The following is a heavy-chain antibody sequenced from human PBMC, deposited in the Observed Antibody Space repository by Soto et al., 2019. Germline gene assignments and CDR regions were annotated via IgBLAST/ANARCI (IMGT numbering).Heavy chain of an antibody. Sequence: PSETLSLTCTVSGGSISSSSYYWGWIRQPPGKGLEWIGSIYYSGSTYYNPSLKSRVTISVDTSKNQFSLKLSSVTAADTAVYYCARPGIAVAGPRDYYYYGMDVWDQGTTVTVSS. CDR3: ARPGIAVAGPRDYYYYGMDV. D-gene: IGHD6-19*01. CDR2: IYYSGST. CDR1: GGSISSSSYY. V-gene: IGHV4-39*01. J-gene: IGHJ6*02.